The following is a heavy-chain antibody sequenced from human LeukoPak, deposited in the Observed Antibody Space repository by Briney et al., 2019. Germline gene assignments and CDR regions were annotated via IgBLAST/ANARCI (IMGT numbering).Heavy chain of an antibody. CDR2: IYYSGST. D-gene: IGHD1-26*01. J-gene: IGHJ3*02. CDR1: GGSISSYY. CDR3: ARDAPSIVGAAENAFDI. Sequence: SETLSLTCTVSGGSISSYYWSWIRQPPGKGLEWIGCIYYSGSTNYNPSLKSRVTISVDTSKNQFSLKLSSVTAADTAVYYCARDAPSIVGAAENAFDIWGQGTMVTVSS. V-gene: IGHV4-59*01.